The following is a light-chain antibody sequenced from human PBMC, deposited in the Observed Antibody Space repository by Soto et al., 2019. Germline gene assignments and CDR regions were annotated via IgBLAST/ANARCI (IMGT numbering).Light chain of an antibody. CDR1: QSLLNSANDEIH. CDR3: QQYFSAHLT. Sequence: DIVMTQSPASLAVSLGERATINCKSSQSLLNSANDEIHLAWYQQKPGQPPKLLIWRASTRDSGVPDRLSGSGSGTDFTLTINSLQAEDVATYYCQQYFSAHLTFGGGTKVDIK. CDR2: RAS. J-gene: IGKJ4*01. V-gene: IGKV4-1*01.